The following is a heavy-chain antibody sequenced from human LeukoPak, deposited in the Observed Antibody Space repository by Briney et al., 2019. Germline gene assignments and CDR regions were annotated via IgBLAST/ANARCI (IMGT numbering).Heavy chain of an antibody. CDR3: ARVGAQGIVVVYMSYFDY. CDR2: ISAYNGNT. CDR1: GYTLTELS. D-gene: IGHD3-22*01. V-gene: IGHV1-18*01. J-gene: IGHJ4*02. Sequence: ASVKVSCKVSGYTLTELSMHWVRQAPGKGLEWMGWISAYNGNTNYAQKLQGRVTMTTDTSTSTAYMELRSLRSDDTAVYYCARVGAQGIVVVYMSYFDYWGQGTLVTVSS.